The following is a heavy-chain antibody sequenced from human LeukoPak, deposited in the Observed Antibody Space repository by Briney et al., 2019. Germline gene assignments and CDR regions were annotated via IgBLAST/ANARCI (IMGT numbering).Heavy chain of an antibody. CDR2: ISAYNGNT. Sequence: ASVKVSCKTSGYPFANFAISWVRQAPGQGLEWLGWISAYNGNTNYAQKLQGRVTMTTDTSTSTAYMELRSLRSDDTAVYYCARPQVRWSGYDDAFDIWGQGTMVTVSS. CDR1: GYPFANFA. CDR3: ARPQVRWSGYDDAFDI. J-gene: IGHJ3*02. V-gene: IGHV1-18*01. D-gene: IGHD5-12*01.